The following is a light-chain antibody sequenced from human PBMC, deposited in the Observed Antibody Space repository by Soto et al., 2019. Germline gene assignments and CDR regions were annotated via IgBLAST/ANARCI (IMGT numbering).Light chain of an antibody. V-gene: IGLV2-14*01. Sequence: QSALTQPPSASGSPGQSVAISCTGTSSDVGGYNYVSWYQQHPGKAPKLILYEVSNRPSGVSNRFSGSKSGNTASLTISGLQAEDEADYYCSSYARSSSLVVFGGGTKLTVL. J-gene: IGLJ3*02. CDR3: SSYARSSSLVV. CDR1: SSDVGGYNY. CDR2: EVS.